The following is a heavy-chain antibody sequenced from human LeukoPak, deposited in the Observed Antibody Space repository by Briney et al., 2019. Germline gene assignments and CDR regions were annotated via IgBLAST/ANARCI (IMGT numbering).Heavy chain of an antibody. CDR2: ISGSGGST. J-gene: IGHJ4*02. CDR1: GFTFSSYA. Sequence: PGESLRLSCAASGFTFSSYAMSWVRQAPGKGLEWVSAISGSGGSTYYADSVKGRFTISRDNSKNTLYLQMNSLRAEDTAVYYCAKDRTAMVNFCFDYWGQGTLVTVSS. CDR3: AKDRTAMVNFCFDY. V-gene: IGHV3-23*01. D-gene: IGHD5-18*01.